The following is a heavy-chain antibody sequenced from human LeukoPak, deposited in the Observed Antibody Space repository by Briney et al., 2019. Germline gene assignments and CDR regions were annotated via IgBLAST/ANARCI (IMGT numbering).Heavy chain of an antibody. CDR1: GFTFSHYW. D-gene: IGHD6-19*01. Sequence: PGGSLRLSCAASGFTFSHYWMSWVRQAPGKGLEWVANIKQDGSEKYYVDSVKGRFTISRDNAKNSLYLQMNSLRAEDTAVYYCAKGSSGWSTPIDYWGQGTLVTVSS. J-gene: IGHJ4*02. V-gene: IGHV3-7*01. CDR3: AKGSSGWSTPIDY. CDR2: IKQDGSEK.